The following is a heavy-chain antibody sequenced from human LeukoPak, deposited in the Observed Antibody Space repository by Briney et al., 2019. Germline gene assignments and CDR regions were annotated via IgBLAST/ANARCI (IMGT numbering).Heavy chain of an antibody. V-gene: IGHV1-69*13. CDR1: GGTFSSYA. Sequence: ASVKVSCKASGGTFSSYAISWVRQAPGQGLEWMGGIIPIFGTANYAQKFQGRVTITADESTSTAYMELSSLRSEDTAVYYCAGERGGYELDWFDPWAREPWSPSPQ. CDR3: AGERGGYELDWFDP. J-gene: IGHJ5*02. CDR2: IIPIFGTA. D-gene: IGHD5-12*01.